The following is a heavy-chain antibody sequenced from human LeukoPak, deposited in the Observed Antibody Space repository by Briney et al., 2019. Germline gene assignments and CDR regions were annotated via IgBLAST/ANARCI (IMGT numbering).Heavy chain of an antibody. V-gene: IGHV3-23*01. D-gene: IGHD2-15*01. CDR3: AKADIVVVVAAINWFDP. Sequence: PGGSLRLSCAASGFTFSSYAMSWVRQAPGKGLEWDSAISGSSGSTYYADSVKGRFTISRDNSKNTLYLQMNSLRAEDTAVYYCAKADIVVVVAAINWFDPWGQGTLVTVSS. J-gene: IGHJ5*02. CDR2: ISGSSGST. CDR1: GFTFSSYA.